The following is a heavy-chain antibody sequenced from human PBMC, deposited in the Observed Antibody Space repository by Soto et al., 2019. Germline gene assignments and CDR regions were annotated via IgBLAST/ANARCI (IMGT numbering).Heavy chain of an antibody. Sequence: QVHLQESGPGLVRPSETLSLSCSVSGDSMATGGHYYNWIRHLPGKGLEWIGYIYYSGATHYSPSLMPRATISIDTSKNQFSLRLISVTAADTALYFCARDKDLEPTVWGYWGQGIQVTVSS. CDR3: ARDKDLEPTVWGY. V-gene: IGHV4-31*02. CDR2: IYYSGAT. CDR1: GDSMATGGHY. D-gene: IGHD7-27*01. J-gene: IGHJ4*02.